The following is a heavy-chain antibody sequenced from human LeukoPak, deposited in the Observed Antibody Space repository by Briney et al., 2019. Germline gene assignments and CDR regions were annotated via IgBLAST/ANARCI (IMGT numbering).Heavy chain of an antibody. CDR1: GGSIRNNNYY. V-gene: IGHV4-39*01. D-gene: IGHD6-19*01. J-gene: IGHJ4*02. CDR2: IYYSGST. Sequence: SETLSLTFTVSGGSIRNNNYYRGWDPQPPRKGLEWIGSIYYSGSTYYNPSLKSRVTISVDTSKNQFSLKLSSVTAADTAVYYCARQGSGWKFDYWGQGTLVTVSS. CDR3: ARQGSGWKFDY.